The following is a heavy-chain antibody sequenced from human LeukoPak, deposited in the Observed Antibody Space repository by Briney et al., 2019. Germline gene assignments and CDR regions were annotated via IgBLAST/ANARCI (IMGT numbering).Heavy chain of an antibody. Sequence: GGSLRLSCAASGFTFSTYAMSWVRQAPGKGLEWVSGISGSGGSAYYADSVKGRFTISRDNSKNTLYLQMNSLRAEDTAVYYCARSRGPNTFGGVHDYWGQGTLVTVSS. V-gene: IGHV3-23*01. CDR3: ARSRGPNTFGGVHDY. CDR1: GFTFSTYA. CDR2: ISGSGGSA. D-gene: IGHD3-16*01. J-gene: IGHJ4*02.